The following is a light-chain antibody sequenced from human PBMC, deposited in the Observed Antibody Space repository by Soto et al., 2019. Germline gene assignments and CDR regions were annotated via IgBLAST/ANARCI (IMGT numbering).Light chain of an antibody. CDR2: DAS. J-gene: IGKJ2*01. CDR1: QSISTW. Sequence: DLQMTQSPSTLSASVGDRVTITCRASQSISTWLVWYQQKPGKAPKVLIYDASSLQSGVPSRFSGHGSGTDFTLTISSLQADDSAIYYCQQYKTYTTFGQGTKLEIK. CDR3: QQYKTYTT. V-gene: IGKV1-5*01.